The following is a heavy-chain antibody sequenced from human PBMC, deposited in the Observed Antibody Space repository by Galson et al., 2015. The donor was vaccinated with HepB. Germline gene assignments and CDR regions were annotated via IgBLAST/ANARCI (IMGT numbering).Heavy chain of an antibody. V-gene: IGHV3-23*01. CDR2: NSAGGGSA. J-gene: IGHJ4*02. D-gene: IGHD3/OR15-3a*01. CDR1: GFTFSSYD. Sequence: SLRLSCAASGFTFSSYDMSWVRQAPGEGLEWVSTNSAGGGSADYADSVKGRFTFSRDNSKDTLYLQMNSLRAEDTAVYYCAYRTGFDYWGQGTLVTVSS. CDR3: AYRTGFDY.